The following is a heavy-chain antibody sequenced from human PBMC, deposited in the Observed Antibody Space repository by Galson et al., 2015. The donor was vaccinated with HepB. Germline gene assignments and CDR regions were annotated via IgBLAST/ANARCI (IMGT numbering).Heavy chain of an antibody. J-gene: IGHJ4*02. CDR1: GYTFTSYY. V-gene: IGHV1-46*01. Sequence: SVKVSCKASGYTFTSYYMHWVRQAPGQGLEWMGIINPSGGSTSYAQKFQGRVTMTRDTSTSTVYMELSSLRSEDTAVYYCARDQGDVVVPAAFDYWGQGTLVTVSS. CDR2: INPSGGST. CDR3: ARDQGDVVVPAAFDY. D-gene: IGHD2-2*01.